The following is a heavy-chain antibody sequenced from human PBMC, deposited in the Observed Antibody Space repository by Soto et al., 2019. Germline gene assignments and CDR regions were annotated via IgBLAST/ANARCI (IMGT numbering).Heavy chain of an antibody. Sequence: QVQLQESGPGLVKPSETLSLTCTVSGGSISSYYWSWIRQPPGKGLEWIGYIYNSGSTNYNPSLTRRVTISVDTSKTQFSLKLRSVTAADAAVYYCARGSTGSSGRWYRSWGQGTLLTVSS. CDR2: IYNSGST. V-gene: IGHV4-59*08. CDR1: GGSISSYY. CDR3: ARGSTGSSGRWYRS. J-gene: IGHJ5*02. D-gene: IGHD6-13*01.